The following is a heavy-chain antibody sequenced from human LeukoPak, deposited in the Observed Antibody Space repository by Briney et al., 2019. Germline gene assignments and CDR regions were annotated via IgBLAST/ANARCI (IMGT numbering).Heavy chain of an antibody. CDR2: ISGSGGST. J-gene: IGHJ4*02. V-gene: IGHV3-23*01. CDR1: GFTFSSYA. CDR3: AKDQYCTSTSCYVGY. D-gene: IGHD2-2*01. Sequence: GGSLRLSCATSGFTFSSYAVSWVRQAPGKGLEWVSGISGSGGSTYYADSVKGRFTISRDNSKNTLDLQMNSLRAEDTAVYYCAKDQYCTSTSCYVGYWGQGTLVTVSS.